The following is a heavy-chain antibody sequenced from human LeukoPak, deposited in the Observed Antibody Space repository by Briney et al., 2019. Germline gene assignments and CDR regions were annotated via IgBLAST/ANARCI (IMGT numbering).Heavy chain of an antibody. CDR3: ARNLYYYDSSGYYYY. J-gene: IGHJ4*02. Sequence: ETLSLTSTVSGGSISSSSYYWGWIRQPPGKGLEWVSAIYTGGSTYYAGSVKGRFTISRDNSKNTLYLQMNSLRAEDTAVYYCARNLYYYDSSGYYYYWGQGTLVTVSS. V-gene: IGHV3-66*01. CDR1: GGSISSSSYY. CDR2: IYTGGST. D-gene: IGHD3-22*01.